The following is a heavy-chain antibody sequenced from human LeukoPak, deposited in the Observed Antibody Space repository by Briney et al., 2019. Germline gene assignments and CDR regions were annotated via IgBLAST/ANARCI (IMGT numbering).Heavy chain of an antibody. D-gene: IGHD2-15*01. J-gene: IGHJ6*02. CDR1: GFTFSSYS. Sequence: GGSLRLSCAASGFTFSSYSMNWVRQAPGKGLEWVSSISSSSSYIYYADSVKGRFTISRDNAKNSLYLQTNSLRAEDTAVYYCARDGGKGYYYGMDVWGQGTTVTVSS. CDR3: ARDGGKGYYYGMDV. V-gene: IGHV3-21*01. CDR2: ISSSSSYI.